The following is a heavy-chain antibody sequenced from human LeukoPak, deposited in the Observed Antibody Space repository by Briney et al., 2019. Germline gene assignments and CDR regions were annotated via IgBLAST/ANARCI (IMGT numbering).Heavy chain of an antibody. CDR3: ARDGEYYDILTGYYNLEYFQH. Sequence: GGSLRLSCAASGFTFSSYSMNWVRQAPGKGLEWVSSISSSSSYIYYADSVKGRFTISRDNAKNSLYLKMNSLRAEDTAVYYCARDGEYYDILTGYYNLEYFQHWGQGTLVTVS. J-gene: IGHJ1*01. D-gene: IGHD3-9*01. CDR1: GFTFSSYS. CDR2: ISSSSSYI. V-gene: IGHV3-21*01.